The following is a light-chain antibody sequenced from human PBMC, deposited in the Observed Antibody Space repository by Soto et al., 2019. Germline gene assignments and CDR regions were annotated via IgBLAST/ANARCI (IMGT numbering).Light chain of an antibody. CDR3: QQHYITPIT. V-gene: IGKV3D-7*01. Sequence: EIVLTQSPGTLSLSPGERATLSCRASQSVSSSDLAWYHQKPGQAPRLLIYGASTRATGIPARFTGSGSGTDFTLTINSLQAEDVAVYYCQQHYITPITFGQGTRREIK. CDR1: QSVSSSD. CDR2: GAS. J-gene: IGKJ5*01.